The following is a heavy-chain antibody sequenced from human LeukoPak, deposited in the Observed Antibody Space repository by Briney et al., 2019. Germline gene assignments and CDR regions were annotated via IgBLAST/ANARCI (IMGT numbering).Heavy chain of an antibody. D-gene: IGHD5-18*01. CDR3: AGGGETAMVEVN. CDR1: GFTFSSYG. Sequence: PGGSLRLSCAASGFTFSSYGMNWVRQAPGKGLEWVSAIWISGSNIYYADSVKGRFTISRDNSKNTLYLQMNSLRAEDTAVYYWAGGGETAMVEVNWGEGTL. V-gene: IGHV3-21*01. J-gene: IGHJ4*02. CDR2: IWISGSNI.